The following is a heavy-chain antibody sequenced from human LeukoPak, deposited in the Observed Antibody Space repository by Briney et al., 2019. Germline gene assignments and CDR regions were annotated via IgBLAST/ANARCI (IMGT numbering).Heavy chain of an antibody. CDR2: INHSGST. CDR1: GGSFSGYY. D-gene: IGHD2-8*02. Sequence: PSETLSLTCAVYGGSFSGYYWSWIRQPPGKGLEWIGEINHSGSTNYSPSLKSRVTISVDTSKNQFSLKLSSVTAADTAVYYCARLSGLPPNTSWGQGTLVTVSS. CDR3: ARLSGLPPNTS. J-gene: IGHJ4*02. V-gene: IGHV4-34*01.